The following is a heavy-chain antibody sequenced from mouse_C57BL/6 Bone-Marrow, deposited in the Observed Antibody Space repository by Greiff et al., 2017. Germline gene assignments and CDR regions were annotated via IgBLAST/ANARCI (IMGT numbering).Heavy chain of an antibody. D-gene: IGHD2-2*01. Sequence: QVQLQQPGAELVKPGASVKLSCKASGYTFTSYWMQWVKQRPGQGLEWIGEIDPSDSYTNYNQKFKGKATLTVDTSSSTAYMQLSSLTSEDSAVYYCARLVTTRFAYWGQGTLVTVSA. V-gene: IGHV1-50*01. J-gene: IGHJ3*01. CDR3: ARLVTTRFAY. CDR1: GYTFTSYW. CDR2: IDPSDSYT.